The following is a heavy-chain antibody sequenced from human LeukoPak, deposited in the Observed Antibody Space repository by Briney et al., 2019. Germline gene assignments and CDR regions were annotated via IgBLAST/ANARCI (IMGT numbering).Heavy chain of an antibody. CDR1: GFTFSSYA. D-gene: IGHD6-6*01. V-gene: IGHV3-23*01. Sequence: GGSLRLSCAASGFTFSSYAMSWVRQAPGRGLEWVSSFGISGRKYYADSVKGRFTISRDNSRNTLFLQMDSLRAEDTAIYYCAKDRLSTRSSEFDCWGQGTLVTVSS. CDR2: FGISGRK. J-gene: IGHJ4*02. CDR3: AKDRLSTRSSEFDC.